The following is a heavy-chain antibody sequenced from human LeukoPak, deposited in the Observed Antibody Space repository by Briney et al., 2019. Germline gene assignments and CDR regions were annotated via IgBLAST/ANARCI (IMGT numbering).Heavy chain of an antibody. D-gene: IGHD3-22*01. V-gene: IGHV3-23*01. CDR1: GFAFGSEA. CDR2: ISPGGGTT. CDR3: ARDFSSGLRYFDY. J-gene: IGHJ4*02. Sequence: GGSLRLSCAVSGFAFGSEAMSWVRQSPARGLEWVASISPGGGTTYYADYVKGRFTISRDNSNNSLFVQMNSLRAEDTAVYYCARDFSSGLRYFDYWGQGTLVTVSS.